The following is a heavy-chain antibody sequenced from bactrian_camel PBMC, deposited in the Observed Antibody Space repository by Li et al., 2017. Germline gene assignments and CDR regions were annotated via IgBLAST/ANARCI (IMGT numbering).Heavy chain of an antibody. CDR1: GFTMSTFW. CDR3: VRDLGVIGVHFGY. D-gene: IGHD5*01. J-gene: IGHJ6*01. V-gene: IGHV3S25*01. Sequence: QLVESGGGLVQPGGSLRLSCIASGFTMSTFWMYWVRQAPGKGLEWVSTINSGGGTTYYADSVKGRFSISRDNAKNTVYLQMNILKPEDTAIYYCVRDLGVIGVHFGYWGQGTQVTVS. CDR2: INSGGGTT.